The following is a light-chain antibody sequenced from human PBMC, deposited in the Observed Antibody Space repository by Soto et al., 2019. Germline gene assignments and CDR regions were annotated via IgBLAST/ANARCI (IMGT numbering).Light chain of an antibody. V-gene: IGLV2-18*01. CDR2: QVS. J-gene: IGLJ3*02. Sequence: QSALTQPPSVSGSPAQSVTISCTGTSIDVGNFDLVSWYQQPPGTAPKLLIYQVSNRPSGVPDRFSGSQSCNTASLTISGLQAEDEADYYCSLKTSSVTWVFGGGTKVTVL. CDR3: SLKTSSVTWV. CDR1: SIDVGNFDL.